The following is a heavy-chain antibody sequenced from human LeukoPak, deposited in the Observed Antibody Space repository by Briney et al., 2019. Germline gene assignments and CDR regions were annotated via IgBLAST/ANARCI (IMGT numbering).Heavy chain of an antibody. V-gene: IGHV3-7*01. CDR1: GFTFSSYW. J-gene: IGHJ6*03. D-gene: IGHD3-10*01. CDR2: IKQDGSEK. CDR3: AREAKRNYYYGSGSYSFYYYYYMDV. Sequence: GGSLRLSCAASGFTFSSYWMSWVRQAPGKGLEWVANIKQDGSEKYYVDSVKGRFTISRDNAKNSLYLQMNSLRAEDTAVYYCAREAKRNYYYGSGSYSFYYYYYMDVWGKGTTVTVSS.